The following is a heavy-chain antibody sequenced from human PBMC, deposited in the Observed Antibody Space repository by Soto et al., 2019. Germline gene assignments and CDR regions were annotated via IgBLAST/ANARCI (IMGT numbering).Heavy chain of an antibody. J-gene: IGHJ4*02. V-gene: IGHV4-34*01. CDR3: ARYHYYGSGSYYDR. CDR1: GGSFSGYY. D-gene: IGHD3-10*01. CDR2: INHSGST. Sequence: SETLSLTCAVYGGSFSGYYWSWIRQPPGKGLEWIGEINHSGSTNYNPSLKSRVTISVDTSKNQFSLKLSSVTAADTAVYYCARYHYYGSGSYYDRWGQGTLVTVSS.